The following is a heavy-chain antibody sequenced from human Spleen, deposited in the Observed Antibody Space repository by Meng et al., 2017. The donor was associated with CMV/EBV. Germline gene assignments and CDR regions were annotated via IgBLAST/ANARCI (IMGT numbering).Heavy chain of an antibody. J-gene: IGHJ2*01. CDR3: ASEPVGWYFDL. Sequence: TCGGGAGTVSGQYWAWRRHPQGKGLEWSGEIKHGGVTHDNSSLSSGVTIFYDTSNRQFSLRLTSVSDADTAVYYGASEPVGWYFDLWGRGTLVTVSS. CDR2: IKHGGVT. V-gene: IGHV4-34*08. D-gene: IGHD3-10*01. CDR1: AGTVSGQY.